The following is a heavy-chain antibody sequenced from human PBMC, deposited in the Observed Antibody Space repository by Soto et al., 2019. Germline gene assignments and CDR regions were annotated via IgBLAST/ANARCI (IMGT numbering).Heavy chain of an antibody. Sequence: SETLSLTCTVSGGSISSGDYYWSWIRQPPGKGLEWIGYIYYSGSTYYNPSLKSRVTISVDMSKNQFSLKLSSVTAADTAVYYCARERLDYGDYYAGYWGQGTLVTVSS. J-gene: IGHJ4*02. D-gene: IGHD4-17*01. CDR1: GGSISSGDYY. V-gene: IGHV4-30-4*01. CDR2: IYYSGST. CDR3: ARERLDYGDYYAGY.